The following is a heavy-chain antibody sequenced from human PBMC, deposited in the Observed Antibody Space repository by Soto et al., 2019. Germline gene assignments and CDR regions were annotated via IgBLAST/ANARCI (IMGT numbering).Heavy chain of an antibody. J-gene: IGHJ3*02. CDR1: GYTFTSYG. D-gene: IGHD3-22*01. Sequence: QVQLVQSRAEVKKPGASVKVSCKASGYTFTSYGISWVRQAPGQGLEWMGWMSAYNGNTNYAQKLQGRVTMTTDTSTSTAYMELRSLRSDDTAVYYCASSVNYDSSGYYYFHAFDIWGQGTMVTVSS. CDR3: ASSVNYDSSGYYYFHAFDI. V-gene: IGHV1-18*01. CDR2: MSAYNGNT.